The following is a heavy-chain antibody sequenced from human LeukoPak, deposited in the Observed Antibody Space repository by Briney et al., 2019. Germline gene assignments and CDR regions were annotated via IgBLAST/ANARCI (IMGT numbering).Heavy chain of an antibody. Sequence: ASVKVSCKASGGTFSSYAICWVRQAPGQGLEWMGRIIPILGIANYAQKFQGRVTITADKSTSTAYMELSSLRSEDTAVYYCARVVIAAAGTFDYWGQGTLVTVSS. CDR3: ARVVIAAAGTFDY. CDR2: IIPILGIA. D-gene: IGHD6-13*01. J-gene: IGHJ4*02. CDR1: GGTFSSYA. V-gene: IGHV1-69*04.